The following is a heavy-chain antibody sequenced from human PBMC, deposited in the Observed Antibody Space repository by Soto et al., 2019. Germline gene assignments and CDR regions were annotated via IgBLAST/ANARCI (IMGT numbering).Heavy chain of an antibody. J-gene: IGHJ4*02. V-gene: IGHV4-59*01. CDR2: IYYSGST. CDR1: GGSISSYY. D-gene: IGHD3-22*01. Sequence: PSETLSLTCTVSGGSISSYYWSWIRQPPGKGLEWIGYIYYSGSTNYNPSLKSRVTISVDTSKNQFSLKLSSVTAADTAVYYCARGVLNYYDSSGYSLYYFDYWGQGTLVTVSS. CDR3: ARGVLNYYDSSGYSLYYFDY.